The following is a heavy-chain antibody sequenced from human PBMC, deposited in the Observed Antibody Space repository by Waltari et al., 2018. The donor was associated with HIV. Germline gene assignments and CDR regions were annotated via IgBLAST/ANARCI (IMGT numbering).Heavy chain of an antibody. V-gene: IGHV3-23*04. CDR2: ISGSGGRK. J-gene: IGHJ4*02. CDR1: GFTFTNYA. Sequence: EVQLVESGGGLVQPGGSLRLSCAASGFTFTNYAMNWVRQAPGKGVGGLSAISGSGGRKYCADSVKGRFTISRDNSKNTLYLQMNSLRAEDTAVYYCAKDDSTGSSGYYPFHYWGQGTLITVSS. CDR3: AKDDSTGSSGYYPFHY. D-gene: IGHD3-22*01.